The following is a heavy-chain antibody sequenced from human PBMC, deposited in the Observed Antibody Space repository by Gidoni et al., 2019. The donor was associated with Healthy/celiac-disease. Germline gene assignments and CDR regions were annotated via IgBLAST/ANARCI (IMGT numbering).Heavy chain of an antibody. CDR1: GFTFTSYA. CDR2: ISGSGGST. D-gene: IGHD6-19*01. Sequence: EVQLVESGGGLVQPGGSLRLSCAASGFTFTSYAMSWVRPAPGQGLEWVSAISGSGGSTYYADSGKGRFTISRDNSKNTLYLQMNSLRSEDTAVYYCAGSGWDDYWGQGTLVTVSS. CDR3: AGSGWDDY. J-gene: IGHJ4*02. V-gene: IGHV3-23*04.